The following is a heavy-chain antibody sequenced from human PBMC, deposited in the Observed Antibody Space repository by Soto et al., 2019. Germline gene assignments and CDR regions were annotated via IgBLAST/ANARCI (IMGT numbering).Heavy chain of an antibody. Sequence: GGSLRLSCAASGFPVSSNYMSWVRPAPGKGLEWVSVIYSGGSTYYADSVKGRFTISRDNSKNTLYLQMNSLRAEDTAVYYCARGPPSSSGWYGYFDYWGQGTLVTVSS. CDR3: ARGPPSSSGWYGYFDY. V-gene: IGHV3-66*01. CDR1: GFPVSSNY. D-gene: IGHD6-19*01. J-gene: IGHJ4*02. CDR2: IYSGGST.